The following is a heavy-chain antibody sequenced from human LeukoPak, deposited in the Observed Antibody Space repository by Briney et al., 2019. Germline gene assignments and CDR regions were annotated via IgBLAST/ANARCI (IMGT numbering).Heavy chain of an antibody. CDR1: GFTFSSYA. Sequence: PGGSLRLSCAASGFTFSSYAMSWVRQALGKGLEWVSAISGSGGSTYYADSVKGRFTISRDNSKNTLYLQMNSLRAEDTAVYYCAKMGVVGTGRDFDYWGQGTLVTVSS. D-gene: IGHD2-15*01. CDR3: AKMGVVGTGRDFDY. CDR2: ISGSGGST. J-gene: IGHJ4*02. V-gene: IGHV3-23*01.